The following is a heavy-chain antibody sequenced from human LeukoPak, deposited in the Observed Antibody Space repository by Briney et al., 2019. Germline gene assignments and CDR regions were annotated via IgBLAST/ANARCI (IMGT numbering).Heavy chain of an antibody. J-gene: IGHJ6*02. CDR1: GYTFTSYG. CDR2: ISAYNGNT. CDR3: ARDQAGTTTYYYYGMDV. V-gene: IGHV1-18*01. D-gene: IGHD1-7*01. Sequence: ASVKVSCKASGYTFTSYGISWVRQAPGQGLEWMGWISAYNGNTNYAQKFQGRVTMTRDTSISTAYMELSRLRSDDTAVYYCARDQAGTTTYYYYGMDVWGQGTTVTVSS.